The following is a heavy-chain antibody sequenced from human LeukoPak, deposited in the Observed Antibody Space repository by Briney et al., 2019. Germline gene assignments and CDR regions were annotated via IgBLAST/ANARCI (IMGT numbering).Heavy chain of an antibody. V-gene: IGHV1-46*01. J-gene: IGHJ4*02. CDR2: INPSGGST. CDR1: GQSLTGYF. Sequence: ASVKVSCKASGQSLTGYFIHWVRQAPGQGLEWMGIINPSGGSTSYAQKFQGRVTMTRDTSTNTVYMELSSLRSEDTAVYFCARATLSDYYFNYWGQGTLVTVSS. CDR3: ARATLSDYYFNY.